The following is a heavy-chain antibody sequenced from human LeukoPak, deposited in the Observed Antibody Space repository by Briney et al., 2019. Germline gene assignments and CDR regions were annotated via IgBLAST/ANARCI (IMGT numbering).Heavy chain of an antibody. CDR3: AKALEQETVIALDS. CDR1: GFTFSSYA. D-gene: IGHD6-13*01. Sequence: GGSLRLSCAASGFTFSSYAMSWVRQPPGKGLEWVSAISGSGGSTYYADSVKGRFTISRDNSKNTLYLQMNSLRAEDTSIYFCAKALEQETVIALDSWGQGTLVTVSS. V-gene: IGHV3-23*01. J-gene: IGHJ4*02. CDR2: ISGSGGST.